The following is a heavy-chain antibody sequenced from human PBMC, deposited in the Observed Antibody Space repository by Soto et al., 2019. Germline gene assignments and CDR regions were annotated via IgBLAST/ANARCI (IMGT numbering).Heavy chain of an antibody. CDR1: GGSVSNSGYY. Sequence: QVQLQESGPGLVKPSQILSLTCTVFGGSVSNSGYYCNWIRQYPGKGLEWIGYNDHTGNAFYNPSLKSRVAISVDTSKNQFSLWLNSVTAADTAVYSCATGDLTAGELFFGYWGQGILVTVSS. CDR2: NDHTGNA. J-gene: IGHJ4*02. D-gene: IGHD3-10*01. CDR3: ATGDLTAGELFFGY. V-gene: IGHV4-31*03.